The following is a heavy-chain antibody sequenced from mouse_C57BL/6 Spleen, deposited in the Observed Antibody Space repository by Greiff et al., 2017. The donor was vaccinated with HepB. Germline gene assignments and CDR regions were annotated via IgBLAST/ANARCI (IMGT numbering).Heavy chain of an antibody. Sequence: EVQLVESGGGLVQPGGSMKLSCVASGFTFSNYWMNWVRQSPEKGLEWVAQIRLKSDNYATHYAESVKGRFTISRDDSKSSVYLQMNNLRAEDTGIYYCTLYDGYYVFAYWGQGTLVTVSA. D-gene: IGHD2-3*01. CDR2: IRLKSDNYAT. CDR1: GFTFSNYW. J-gene: IGHJ3*01. V-gene: IGHV6-3*01. CDR3: TLYDGYYVFAY.